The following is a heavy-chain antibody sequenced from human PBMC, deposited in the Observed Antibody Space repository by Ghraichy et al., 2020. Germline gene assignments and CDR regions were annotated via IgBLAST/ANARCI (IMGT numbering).Heavy chain of an antibody. J-gene: IGHJ6*02. CDR1: GFTFSDYY. CDR2: ISSSGSTI. D-gene: IGHD2-15*01. Sequence: GGSLRLSCAASGFTFSDYYMSWIRQAPGKGLEWVSYISSSGSTIYYADSVKGRFTISRDNAKNSLYLQMNSLRAEDTAVYYCAREALMVVAAGRYYYYGMDVWGQGTTVTVSS. CDR3: AREALMVVAAGRYYYYGMDV. V-gene: IGHV3-11*01.